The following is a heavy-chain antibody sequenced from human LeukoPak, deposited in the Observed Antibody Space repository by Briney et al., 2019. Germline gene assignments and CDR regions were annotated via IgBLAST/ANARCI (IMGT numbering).Heavy chain of an antibody. J-gene: IGHJ4*02. Sequence: PSETLSLTCTVSGGSVSNYYWSWIRQPPGKGLEWIGFISYSGSTNYNPSLKSRVTISVDTSKSQFSLKLSSVTAADTAVYYCARHYYGSVSYSVDFDYWGQGTLVTVSS. CDR2: ISYSGST. CDR1: GGSVSNYY. V-gene: IGHV4-59*08. D-gene: IGHD3-10*01. CDR3: ARHYYGSVSYSVDFDY.